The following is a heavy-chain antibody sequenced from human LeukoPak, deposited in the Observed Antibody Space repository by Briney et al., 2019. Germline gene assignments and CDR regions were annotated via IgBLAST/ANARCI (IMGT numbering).Heavy chain of an antibody. CDR3: AKGGSGWTLFDY. V-gene: IGHV3-23*01. CDR1: GSTFSSYA. Sequence: PGGSLRLSCAASGSTFSSYAMSWVRQAPGKGLEWVSAISGSGGSTYYADSVKGRFTISRDNSKNTLYLQMNSLRAEDTAVYYCAKGGSGWTLFDYWGQGTLVTVSS. D-gene: IGHD3-3*01. J-gene: IGHJ4*02. CDR2: ISGSGGST.